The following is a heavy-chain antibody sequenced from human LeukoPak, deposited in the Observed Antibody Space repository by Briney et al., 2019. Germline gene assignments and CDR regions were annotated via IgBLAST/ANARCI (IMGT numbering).Heavy chain of an antibody. CDR3: ARGHYYGSGSQVDY. CDR1: GFTFSNYW. CDR2: INPDGGRI. D-gene: IGHD3-10*01. V-gene: IGHV3-74*01. J-gene: IGHJ4*02. Sequence: GGSLRLSCAASGFTFSNYWMHWVRQAPGKGLVWVSRINPDGGRISYADSVQGRFTISRDNAKNTVYLQMNSLRAEDTAVYYCARGHYYGSGSQVDYWGQGTLVTVSS.